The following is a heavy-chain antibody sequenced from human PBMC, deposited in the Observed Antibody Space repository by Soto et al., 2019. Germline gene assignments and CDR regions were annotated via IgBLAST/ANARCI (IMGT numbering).Heavy chain of an antibody. V-gene: IGHV1-18*01. D-gene: IGHD2-15*01. CDR3: ARTDIVVVVAASNWFDP. CDR2: ISAYNGNT. CDR1: GYTFTSYG. J-gene: IGHJ5*02. Sequence: ASVKVSCKASGYTFTSYGISWVRQAPGQGLEWMGWISAYNGNTNYAQKLQGRVTMTTDTSTSTAYMELRSLRPDDTAVYYCARTDIVVVVAASNWFDPWGQGTLVTVSS.